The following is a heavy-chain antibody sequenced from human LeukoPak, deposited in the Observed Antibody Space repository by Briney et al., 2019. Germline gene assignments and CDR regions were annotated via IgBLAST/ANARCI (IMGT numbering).Heavy chain of an antibody. CDR3: AKNGVYCDVHCPADY. CDR2: IWSDGRNK. V-gene: IGHV3-33*06. CDR1: GFTFSNYG. J-gene: IGHJ4*02. D-gene: IGHD2-21*02. Sequence: LTGGSLRLSCAASGFTFSNYGMNWVRQAPGKGLEWVAVIWSDGRNKYYADSVKGRFTISRDNSKNTLYLQMNSLRADDMAVYYCAKNGVYCDVHCPADYWGQGTLVTVSS.